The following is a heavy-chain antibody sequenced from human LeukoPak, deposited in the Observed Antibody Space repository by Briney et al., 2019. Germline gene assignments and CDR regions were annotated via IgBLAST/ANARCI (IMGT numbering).Heavy chain of an antibody. D-gene: IGHD3-22*01. V-gene: IGHV3-23*01. Sequence: GGSLRLSCAASGFTFSSYAMSWVRQAPGKGLEWVSAISGSGGSTYYADSVKGRFTISRDNSKNTLYLQMNSLRAEDTAVYYCAKGLTMIVVVINAVFDYWGQGTLVTVSS. CDR1: GFTFSSYA. J-gene: IGHJ4*02. CDR2: ISGSGGST. CDR3: AKGLTMIVVVINAVFDY.